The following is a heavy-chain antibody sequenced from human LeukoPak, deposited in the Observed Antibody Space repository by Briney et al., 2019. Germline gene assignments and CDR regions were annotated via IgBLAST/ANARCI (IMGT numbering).Heavy chain of an antibody. V-gene: IGHV3-23*01. D-gene: IGHD3-10*01. J-gene: IGHJ4*02. CDR1: GFTFSSYG. CDR3: AKTSSYSPTYYFDY. CDR2: SSGSGSST. Sequence: GGSLRLSCAVSGFTFSSYGMNWVRRAPGKGLEWVSGSSGSGSSTYYADSVKGRFTISRDSSKNTLYLQMNSLRAEDTAVYYCAKTSSYSPTYYFDYWGQGSLVTVSS.